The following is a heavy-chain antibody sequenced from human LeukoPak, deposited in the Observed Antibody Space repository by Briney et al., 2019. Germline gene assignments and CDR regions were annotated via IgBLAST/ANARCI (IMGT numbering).Heavy chain of an antibody. J-gene: IGHJ5*02. Sequence: GGSLTLPCAASRFNLSTWRGYGVRPAPREGRVWVSRINADGGTSYADSVEGRFTIFRDNAKNTLYLQMNSLRVEDTAVYYCGSVAGGQSGYYHWGQGTLVTVSS. CDR3: GSVAGGQSGYYH. D-gene: IGHD5-12*01. V-gene: IGHV3-74*01. CDR1: RFNLSTWR. CDR2: INADGGT.